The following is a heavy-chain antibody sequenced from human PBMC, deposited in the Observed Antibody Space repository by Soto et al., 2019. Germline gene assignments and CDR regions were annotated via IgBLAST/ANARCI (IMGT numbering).Heavy chain of an antibody. D-gene: IGHD5-18*01. CDR3: ARGADTAMGLYFDY. J-gene: IGHJ4*02. Sequence: QLQLQESGPGLVKPSETLSLTCTVSGGSISSSSYYWGWIRQPPGKGLEWIGSIYYSGSTYYNPSLTSRVTISVDTSKNQFSLKLSSVTAADTAVYYCARGADTAMGLYFDYWGQGTLVTVSS. CDR1: GGSISSSSYY. V-gene: IGHV4-39*01. CDR2: IYYSGST.